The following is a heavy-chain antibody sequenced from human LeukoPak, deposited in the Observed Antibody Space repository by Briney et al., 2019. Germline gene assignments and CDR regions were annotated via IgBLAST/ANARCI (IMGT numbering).Heavy chain of an antibody. Sequence: SETLSLTCTVSGGSISSYYWSWIRRPPGKGLEWIGYIYYSGSTNYNPSLKSRVTISVDTSKNQFSLKLSSVTAADTAVYYCARATVAYSSSSEFGYWGQGTLVTVSS. CDR3: ARATVAYSSSSEFGY. CDR2: IYYSGST. V-gene: IGHV4-59*01. CDR1: GGSISSYY. D-gene: IGHD6-6*01. J-gene: IGHJ4*02.